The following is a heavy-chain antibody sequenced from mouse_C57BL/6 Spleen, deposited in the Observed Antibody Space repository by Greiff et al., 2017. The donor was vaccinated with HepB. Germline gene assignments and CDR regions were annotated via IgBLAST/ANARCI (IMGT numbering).Heavy chain of an antibody. V-gene: IGHV1-42*01. Sequence: EVKLMESGPELVKPGASVKISCKASGYSFTGYYMNWVKQSPEKSLEWIGEINPSTGGTTYNQKFKAKATLTVDKSSSTAYMQLKSLTSEDSAVYYCARSTYGPYFDYWGQGTTLTVSS. CDR3: ARSTYGPYFDY. J-gene: IGHJ2*01. CDR2: INPSTGGT. CDR1: GYSFTGYY. D-gene: IGHD1-1*01.